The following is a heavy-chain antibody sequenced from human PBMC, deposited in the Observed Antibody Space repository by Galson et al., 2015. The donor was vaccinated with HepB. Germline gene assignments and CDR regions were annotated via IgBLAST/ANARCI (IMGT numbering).Heavy chain of an antibody. J-gene: IGHJ5*02. V-gene: IGHV7-4-1*02. CDR1: GYTFTSYA. Sequence: SVKVSCKASGYTFTSYAMNWVRQAPGQGLEWMGWTNTNTGNPTYAQGFTGRFVFSLDTSVSTAYLQISSLKAEDTAVYYCARASDILTGYYSPFSGGRENWFDPWGQGTLVTVSS. D-gene: IGHD3-9*01. CDR3: ARASDILTGYYSPFSGGRENWFDP. CDR2: TNTNTGNP.